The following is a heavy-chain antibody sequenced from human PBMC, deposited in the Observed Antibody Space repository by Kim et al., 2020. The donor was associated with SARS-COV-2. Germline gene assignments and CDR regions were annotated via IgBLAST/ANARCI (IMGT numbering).Heavy chain of an antibody. D-gene: IGHD3-10*01. CDR3: ASRTPITMVRGEGGMDV. CDR1: GYSFTSYW. CDR2: IDPSDSYT. V-gene: IGHV5-10-1*01. Sequence: GESLKISCKGSGYSFTSYWISWVRQMPGKGLEWMGRIDPSDSYTNYSPSFQGHVTISADKSISTAYLQWSSLKASDTAMYYCASRTPITMVRGEGGMDVWGQGTTVTVSS. J-gene: IGHJ6*02.